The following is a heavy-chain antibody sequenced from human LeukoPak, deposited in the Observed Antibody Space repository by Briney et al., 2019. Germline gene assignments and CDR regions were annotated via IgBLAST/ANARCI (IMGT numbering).Heavy chain of an antibody. D-gene: IGHD2-15*01. Sequence: SETLSLTCSVSGDSISGNYWSWMRQPPGKELEWIGYIYYSGDTNYISSLKSRVTMSVDTSKNQFSVNLSSVTAADTAVYYCARLLAGCSGSKCRAHFDYWGQGTLVTVSS. V-gene: IGHV4-59*01. CDR3: ARLLAGCSGSKCRAHFDY. CDR1: GDSISGNY. J-gene: IGHJ4*02. CDR2: IYYSGDT.